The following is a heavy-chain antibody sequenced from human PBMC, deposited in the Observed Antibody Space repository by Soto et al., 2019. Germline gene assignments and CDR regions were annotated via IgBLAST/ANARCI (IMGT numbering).Heavy chain of an antibody. CDR1: GFTFSSYA. Sequence: GGSLRLSCAASGFTFSSYAMSWVRQAPGKGLEWVSAISGSGGSTYYADSVKGRFTISRDNSKNTLYLQMNSLRAEDTAVYYCAKVDVTLWIAAAGTGTDWGQGTLVTVSS. CDR2: ISGSGGST. D-gene: IGHD6-13*01. CDR3: AKVDVTLWIAAAGTGTD. J-gene: IGHJ4*02. V-gene: IGHV3-23*01.